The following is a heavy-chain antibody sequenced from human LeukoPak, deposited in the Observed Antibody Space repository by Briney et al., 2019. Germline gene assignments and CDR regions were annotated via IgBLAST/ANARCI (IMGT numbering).Heavy chain of an antibody. CDR1: GFTFSIYW. Sequence: GGSLRLSCAASGFTFSIYWMHWVRQAPGKGLVWVSGINSDGRSTSYADSVKGRFTISRDNAKNTLYLQMSSLRAEDTAVYYCARDGDSSGYPPPTGHWGQGTLVTVSS. CDR3: ARDGDSSGYPPPTGH. CDR2: INSDGRST. D-gene: IGHD3-22*01. V-gene: IGHV3-74*01. J-gene: IGHJ4*02.